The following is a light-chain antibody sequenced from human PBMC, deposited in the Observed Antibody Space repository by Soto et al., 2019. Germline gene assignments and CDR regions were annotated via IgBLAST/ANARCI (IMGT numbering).Light chain of an antibody. V-gene: IGLV2-14*02. CDR2: EGS. Sequence: QSALTQPSSVSGSPGQSITISCTGTSSDVGSYNLVSWYQQHPGKAPKLMIYEGSKRPSGVSNRFSGSKSGNTASLTISGLQAEDEADYYCSSYTSSSTLVFGTGTKVPVL. J-gene: IGLJ1*01. CDR1: SSDVGSYNL. CDR3: SSYTSSSTLV.